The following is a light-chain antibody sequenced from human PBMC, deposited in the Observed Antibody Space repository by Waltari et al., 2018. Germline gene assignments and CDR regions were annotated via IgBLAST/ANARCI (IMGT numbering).Light chain of an antibody. V-gene: IGKV1-27*01. CDR3: FGLT. Sequence: DIQLTQSPSSLSASVGDRVTITCRASQDISNYLAWYQQKPGKVPKILIYVASVLQSGVPSRFSGSGSGTEFTLTISSLQPDDVATYYCFGLTFGGGTKVDIK. J-gene: IGKJ4*01. CDR2: VAS. CDR1: QDISNY.